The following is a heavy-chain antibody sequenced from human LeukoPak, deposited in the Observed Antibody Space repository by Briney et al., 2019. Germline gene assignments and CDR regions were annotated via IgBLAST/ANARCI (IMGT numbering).Heavy chain of an antibody. CDR1: GGSFSGYY. CDR2: INHSGST. V-gene: IGHV4-34*01. J-gene: IGHJ3*01. D-gene: IGHD2/OR15-2a*01. Sequence: PSETLSLTCAVYGGSFSGYYWSWIRQPPGKGLEWIGEINHSGSTNYNPSLKSRVTISVDKSENQFSLKLSSVTAADTAVYYCARGGFYETGTWGQGTMVTVSS. CDR3: ARGGFYETGT.